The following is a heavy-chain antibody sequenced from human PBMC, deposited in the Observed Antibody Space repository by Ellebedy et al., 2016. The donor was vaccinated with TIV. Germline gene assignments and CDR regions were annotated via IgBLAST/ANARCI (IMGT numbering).Heavy chain of an antibody. J-gene: IGHJ4*02. CDR1: GFIFSNYG. Sequence: PGGSLRLSCAASGFIFSNYGMHWVRQTPGQGLEWVAVIWYDGSNKYYADSVKGRFTISRDKTKNTLYLQMNGLRAEDTAVYFCARDLRHFGSGTYPSYWGQGTLVTVSP. V-gene: IGHV3-33*01. CDR2: IWYDGSNK. D-gene: IGHD3-10*01. CDR3: ARDLRHFGSGTYPSY.